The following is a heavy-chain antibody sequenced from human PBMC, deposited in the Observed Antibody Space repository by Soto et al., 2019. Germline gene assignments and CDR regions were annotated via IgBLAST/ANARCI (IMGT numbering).Heavy chain of an antibody. D-gene: IGHD6-19*01. CDR3: ARHVAGYSSGLDY. Sequence: QLPLQESGPGLVKPSETLSLTCTVSGGSISSSSYYWGWIRQPPGKGLEWIGSIYYSGNTYYNPSLKSRVTISVDTSKNQFSLKLSSVTAADTAVYYCARHVAGYSSGLDYWGQGTLVTVSS. CDR2: IYYSGNT. J-gene: IGHJ4*02. V-gene: IGHV4-39*01. CDR1: GGSISSSSYY.